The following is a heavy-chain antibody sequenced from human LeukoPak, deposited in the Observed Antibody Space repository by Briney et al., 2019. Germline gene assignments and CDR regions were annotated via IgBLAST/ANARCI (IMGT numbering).Heavy chain of an antibody. V-gene: IGHV3-20*04. CDR2: INWNGGST. D-gene: IGHD4-17*01. J-gene: IGHJ4*02. CDR3: ARDRTDYGDYIPMDY. Sequence: GSLRLSCAASGFTFDDYGMSWVRQAPGKGLEWVSGINWNGGSTGYADSVKGRFTISRDNAKNSLYLQMNSLRAEDTAVYYCARDRTDYGDYIPMDYWGQGTLVTVSS. CDR1: GFTFDDYG.